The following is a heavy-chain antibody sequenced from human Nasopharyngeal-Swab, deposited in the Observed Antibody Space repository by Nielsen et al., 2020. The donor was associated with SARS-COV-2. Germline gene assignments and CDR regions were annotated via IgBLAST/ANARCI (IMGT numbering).Heavy chain of an antibody. V-gene: IGHV3-48*02. D-gene: IGHD1-26*01. CDR2: ISSSSSTS. CDR3: ARDVAIVGATLDN. CDR1: EFTMSRNG. Sequence: GESLKISCAASEFTMSRNGMHWVRQAPGKGLEWVAYISSSSSTSYYADSVEGRFTISRDNPKNSLHLQMNSLRDEDTAVYYCARDVAIVGATLDNWGQGTLVTVSS. J-gene: IGHJ4*02.